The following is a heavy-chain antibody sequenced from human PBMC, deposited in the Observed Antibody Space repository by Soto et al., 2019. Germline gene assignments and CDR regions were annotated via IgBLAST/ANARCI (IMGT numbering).Heavy chain of an antibody. J-gene: IGHJ4*02. D-gene: IGHD3-3*01. Sequence: GGSLRLSCAASGFTFSNAWMSWVRQAPGKGLEWVGRIKSKTDGGTTDYAAPVKGRFTISRDDSKNTLYLQMNSLKTEDTAVYYCTTWESIYDFEDLRDFDYWGQGTLVTVSS. CDR2: IKSKTDGGTT. CDR1: GFTFSNAW. V-gene: IGHV3-15*01. CDR3: TTWESIYDFEDLRDFDY.